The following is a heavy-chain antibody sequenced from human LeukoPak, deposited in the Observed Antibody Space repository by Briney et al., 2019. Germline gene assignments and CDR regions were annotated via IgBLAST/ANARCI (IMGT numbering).Heavy chain of an antibody. V-gene: IGHV3-7*04. CDR1: GFTFSIQW. CDR2: IKEDGSEK. D-gene: IGHD3-16*01. J-gene: IGHJ4*02. Sequence: GGSLRLSCAASGFTFSIQWMSWVRQAPGKGLECVANIKEDGSEKSYVDSLKGRFTIPRDNAKNSLHLEMKSLSAEVMAVYYCERAFSRGQGAMVTVPS. CDR3: ERAFS.